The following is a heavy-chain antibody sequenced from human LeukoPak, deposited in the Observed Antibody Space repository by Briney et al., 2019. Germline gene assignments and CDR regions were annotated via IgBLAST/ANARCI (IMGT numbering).Heavy chain of an antibody. D-gene: IGHD2-2*01. Sequence: GESLKISCKGSGYSFTSYWIGWVRQMPGKGLEWMGIIYPGDSDTRYSPSFQGQVTISADKPISTAYLQWSSLKASDTAMYYCARLSGMFPDCSSTSCSFDYWGREPWSPSPQ. CDR2: IYPGDSDT. CDR3: ARLSGMFPDCSSTSCSFDY. CDR1: GYSFTSYW. V-gene: IGHV5-51*01. J-gene: IGHJ4*02.